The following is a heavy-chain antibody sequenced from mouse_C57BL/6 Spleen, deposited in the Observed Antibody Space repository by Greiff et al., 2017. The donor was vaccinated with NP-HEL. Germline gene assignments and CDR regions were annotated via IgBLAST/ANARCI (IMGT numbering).Heavy chain of an antibody. CDR2: FHPYNDDT. V-gene: IGHV1-47*01. CDR3: ARGDYYGSSYAYAMDY. D-gene: IGHD1-1*01. CDR1: GYTFTTYP. Sequence: VQLVESGAELVKPGASVKMSCKASGYTFTTYPIEWMKQNHGKSLEWIGNFHPYNDDTKYNEKFKGKATLTVEKSSSTVYLELSRLTSDDSAVYYCARGDYYGSSYAYAMDYWGQGTSVTVSS. J-gene: IGHJ4*01.